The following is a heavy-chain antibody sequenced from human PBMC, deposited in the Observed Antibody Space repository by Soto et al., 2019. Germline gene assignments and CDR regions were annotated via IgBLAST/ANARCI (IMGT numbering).Heavy chain of an antibody. CDR2: IYYSGST. V-gene: IGHV4-59*01. CDR1: GGSISSYY. J-gene: IGHJ6*02. CDR3: ARVATGYGMDV. Sequence: SETLSLTCTVSGGSISSYYWSWIRQPPGKGLEWIGYIYYSGSTNYNPPLKSRVTISVDTSKNQFSLKLSSVTAADTAVYYCARVATGYGMDVWGQGTTVTVSS.